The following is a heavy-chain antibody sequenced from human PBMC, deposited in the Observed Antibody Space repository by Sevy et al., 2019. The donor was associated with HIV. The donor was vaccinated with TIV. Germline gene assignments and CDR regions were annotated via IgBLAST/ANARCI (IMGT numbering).Heavy chain of an antibody. J-gene: IGHJ2*01. D-gene: IGHD3-22*01. CDR2: ISSSSSYI. CDR3: ARDVVTRYFDL. V-gene: IGHV3-21*01. CDR1: GFTFSSYS. Sequence: GGSLRLSCAASGFTFSSYSMNWVRQSPGKGLEWVSSISSSSSYIYYATSVKGRFTISRDNAKNSLYLQMNSLRAEDTAVYYCARDVVTRYFDLWGRGTLVTVSS.